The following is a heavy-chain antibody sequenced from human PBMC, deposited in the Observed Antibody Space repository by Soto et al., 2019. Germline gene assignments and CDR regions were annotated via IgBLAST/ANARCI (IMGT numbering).Heavy chain of an antibody. Sequence: PSETLSLTCTVSGGSISSESYFWSWIRQPPGKGLEWIGYIHYNGDTNSNPSLKSRVTISVDTSNNRFSLTLSSLTAADTAVYFCARLAYSGYLQTWGQGSLVTVSS. V-gene: IGHV4-61*03. CDR1: GGSISSESYF. CDR2: IHYNGDT. J-gene: IGHJ1*01. CDR3: ARLAYSGYLQT. D-gene: IGHD1-26*01.